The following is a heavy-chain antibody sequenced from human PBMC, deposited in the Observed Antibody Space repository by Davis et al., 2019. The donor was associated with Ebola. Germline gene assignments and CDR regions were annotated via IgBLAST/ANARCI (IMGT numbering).Heavy chain of an antibody. J-gene: IGHJ4*02. V-gene: IGHV3-30*03. Sequence: GESLKISCAASGFTFSSYGMHWVRQAPGKGLEWVAVISYDGSNKYYADSVKGRFTISRDNSKNTLYLQMNSLRAEDTAEYYCARGWVQLWPLTKWGQGTLVTVSS. D-gene: IGHD5-18*01. CDR1: GFTFSSYG. CDR2: ISYDGSNK. CDR3: ARGWVQLWPLTK.